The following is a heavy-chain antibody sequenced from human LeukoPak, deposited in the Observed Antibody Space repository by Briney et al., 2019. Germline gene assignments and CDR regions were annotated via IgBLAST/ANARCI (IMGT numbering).Heavy chain of an antibody. CDR1: GGSISSGGYY. V-gene: IGHV4-31*03. D-gene: IGHD7-27*01. CDR2: IYYSGGT. Sequence: SETLSLTCTVSGGSISSGGYYWSWIRQHPGKGLEWIGYIYYSGGTYYNPSLKSRVTISVDTSKNQFSLKLSSVTAADTAVYYCARQTGSAPPHFDYWGQGTLVTVSS. CDR3: ARQTGSAPPHFDY. J-gene: IGHJ4*02.